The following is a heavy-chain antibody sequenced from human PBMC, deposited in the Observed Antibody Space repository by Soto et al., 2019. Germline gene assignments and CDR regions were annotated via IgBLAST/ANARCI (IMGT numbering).Heavy chain of an antibody. V-gene: IGHV5-51*01. CDR1: GYSFTNYW. Sequence: GASLKISCKRSGYSFTNYWIGWVRQMPGKGLEWMGIIYPDDSDTRYSPSFQGQVTISAEKSISTAYLQWSTLKASDTAMYYCSRGKDHLLRWFDHWCQGILVTVAS. D-gene: IGHD3-10*01. CDR3: SRGKDHLLRWFDH. CDR2: IYPDDSDT. J-gene: IGHJ5*02.